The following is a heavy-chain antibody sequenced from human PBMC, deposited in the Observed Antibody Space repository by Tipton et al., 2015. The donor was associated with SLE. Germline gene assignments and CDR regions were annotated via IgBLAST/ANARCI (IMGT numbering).Heavy chain of an antibody. CDR1: GGSISSSSYY. Sequence: TLSLTCTVSGGSISSSSYYWGWIRHPPGKGPEWVGSISYSGSTYYNPSLKSRVTISVDTSKNQFSLKLSSVTAADTAVYYCARDLPDTAEYFQHWGQGTLVTVSS. CDR3: ARDLPDTAEYFQH. CDR2: ISYSGST. J-gene: IGHJ1*01. D-gene: IGHD3-9*01. V-gene: IGHV4-39*07.